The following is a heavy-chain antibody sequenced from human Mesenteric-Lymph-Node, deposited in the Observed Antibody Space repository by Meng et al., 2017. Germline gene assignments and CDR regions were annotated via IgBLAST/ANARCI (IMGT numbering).Heavy chain of an antibody. CDR3: ARETSYDFWSGYDY. Sequence: ASVKVSCKASGYTFTSYGISWVRQAPGQGLEWMGWISAYNGNTNYAQKLQGRVTMTTDTSTSTAYMELRSLRSEDTAVYYCARETSYDFWSGYDYWGQGTLVTVSS. V-gene: IGHV1-18*01. D-gene: IGHD3-3*01. J-gene: IGHJ4*02. CDR1: GYTFTSYG. CDR2: ISAYNGNT.